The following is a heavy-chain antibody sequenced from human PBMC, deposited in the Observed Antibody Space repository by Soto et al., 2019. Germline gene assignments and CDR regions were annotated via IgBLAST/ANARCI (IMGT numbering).Heavy chain of an antibody. V-gene: IGHV3-33*01. CDR2: IWYDGSNK. Sequence: ESGGGVVQPGRSLRLSCAASGFTFSSYGMHWVRQAPGKGLEWVAVIWYDGSNKYYADSVKGRFTISRDNSKNTLYLQMNSLRAEDTAVYYCARDINMVAPEYYFDYWGQGTLVTVSS. J-gene: IGHJ4*02. CDR1: GFTFSSYG. CDR3: ARDINMVAPEYYFDY. D-gene: IGHD3-10*01.